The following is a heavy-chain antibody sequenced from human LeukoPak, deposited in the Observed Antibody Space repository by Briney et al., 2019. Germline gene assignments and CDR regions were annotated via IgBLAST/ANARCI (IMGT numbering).Heavy chain of an antibody. D-gene: IGHD3-10*01. CDR3: ARALETYYYGSGSYYRAFDY. V-gene: IGHV4-4*07. CDR1: GGSISSYY. J-gene: IGHJ4*02. CDR2: IYTSGST. Sequence: SETLSLTCTVSGGSISSYYWSWIRQPAGKGLEWIGRIYTSGSTNYNPSLKSRVTISVDTSKNQFSLKLSSVTAADTAVYYCARALETYYYGSGSYYRAFDYWGQGTLVTVSS.